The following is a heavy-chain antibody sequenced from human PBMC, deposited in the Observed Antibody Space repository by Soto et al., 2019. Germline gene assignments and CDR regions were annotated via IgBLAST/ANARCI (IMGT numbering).Heavy chain of an antibody. CDR1: GFTFSSYA. D-gene: IGHD2-8*01. V-gene: IGHV3-23*01. CDR3: AKLGFVLMELYYFHQ. CDR2: ISGNSGKT. Sequence: GGSLRLSCAASGFTFSSYAMHWVRQAPGKGLEWVSTISGNSGKTNYAESVKGRFSISRDNSKNTVHLQLDSLRAEDTAVYFCAKLGFVLMELYYFHQWGHGTLVTVSS. J-gene: IGHJ4*01.